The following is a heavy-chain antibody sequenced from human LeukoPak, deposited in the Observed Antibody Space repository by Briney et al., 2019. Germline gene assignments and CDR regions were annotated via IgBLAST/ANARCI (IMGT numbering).Heavy chain of an antibody. CDR2: IKQDGSEK. CDR3: ARDFGGYPYYFDY. Sequence: GGFLRLSCAASGFTFSSYWMSWVRQAPGKGLEWVANIKQDGSEKYYVDSVKGRFTISRDNAKNSLYLQMNSLRAEDTAVYYCARDFGGYPYYFDYWGQGTLVTVSS. J-gene: IGHJ4*02. D-gene: IGHD3-22*01. V-gene: IGHV3-7*01. CDR1: GFTFSSYW.